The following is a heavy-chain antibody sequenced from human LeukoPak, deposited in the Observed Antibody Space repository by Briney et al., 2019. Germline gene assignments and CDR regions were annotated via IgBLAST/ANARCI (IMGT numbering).Heavy chain of an antibody. CDR2: IYTSGST. D-gene: IGHD6-13*01. J-gene: IGHJ3*02. CDR1: GGSISSYY. Sequence: SETLSLTCTVSGGSISSYYWSWIRQPPGKGLEWIGYIYTSGSTNYNPSLKSRVTISVDTSKNQFSLKLSSVTAADTAVYYCARHHSRPGAFDTWGQGTMVTVSS. CDR3: ARHHSRPGAFDT. V-gene: IGHV4-4*09.